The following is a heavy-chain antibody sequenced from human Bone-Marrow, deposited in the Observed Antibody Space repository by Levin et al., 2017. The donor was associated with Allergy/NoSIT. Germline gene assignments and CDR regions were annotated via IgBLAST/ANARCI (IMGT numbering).Heavy chain of an antibody. J-gene: IGHJ3*02. Sequence: GGSLRLSCAASGFTFSSYAMHWVRQAPGKGLEWVAVISYDGSNKYYADSVKGRFTISRDNSKNTLYLQMNSLRAEDTAVYYCARDPRNGAVHGAFDIWGQGTMVTVSS. CDR2: ISYDGSNK. CDR3: ARDPRNGAVHGAFDI. D-gene: IGHD1-26*01. V-gene: IGHV3-30-3*01. CDR1: GFTFSSYA.